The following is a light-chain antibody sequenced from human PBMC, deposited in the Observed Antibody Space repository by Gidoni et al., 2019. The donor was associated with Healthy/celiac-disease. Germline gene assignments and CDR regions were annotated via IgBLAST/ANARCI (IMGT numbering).Light chain of an antibody. CDR3: QQYGSSPRS. J-gene: IGKJ1*01. Sequence: IVLTQSPGTLSLSPGDRATLPCRSSQSVSSSYLAWYQRKPAQAPRLLSYGASSRATGIPDRFSGSGSGTDFTLTISRLEHEDFAVYYCQQYGSSPRSFGQGAKVEIK. V-gene: IGKV3-20*01. CDR2: GAS. CDR1: QSVSSSY.